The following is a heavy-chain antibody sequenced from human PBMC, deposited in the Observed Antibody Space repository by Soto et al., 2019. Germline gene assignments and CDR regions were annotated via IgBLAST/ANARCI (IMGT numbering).Heavy chain of an antibody. V-gene: IGHV3-21*01. Sequence: GGSLRLSCAASGFTFSSYAMSWVRQAPGKGLERVSSISSSGSYIYYADSVKGRFTISRDNAKNPLYLQMNSLRAEDTAVYYCSRAGNPDIFDYGDYEIYFQHWGQGTLVTVSS. CDR2: ISSSGSYI. D-gene: IGHD4-17*01. J-gene: IGHJ1*01. CDR3: SRAGNPDIFDYGDYEIYFQH. CDR1: GFTFSSYA.